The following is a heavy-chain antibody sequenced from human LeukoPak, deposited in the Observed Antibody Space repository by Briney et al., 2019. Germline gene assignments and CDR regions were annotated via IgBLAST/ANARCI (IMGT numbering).Heavy chain of an antibody. Sequence: GRSLRLSCAASGFTFSSCALHWVRQAPGKGLEWVAVISYDGSNKYYADSVKGRFTISRDNSKNTLYLQMNSLRVEDTAVYYCARDSNYGSGTYYNLFDWGQRTLLTVSS. J-gene: IGHJ4*02. CDR3: ARDSNYGSGTYYNLFD. CDR1: GFTFSSCA. V-gene: IGHV3-30*01. D-gene: IGHD3-10*01. CDR2: ISYDGSNK.